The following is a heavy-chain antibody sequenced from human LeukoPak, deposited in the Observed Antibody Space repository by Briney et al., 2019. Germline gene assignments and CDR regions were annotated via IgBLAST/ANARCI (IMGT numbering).Heavy chain of an antibody. CDR3: ARYTETYYYDSSGYYYAFDI. V-gene: IGHV1-18*01. D-gene: IGHD3-22*01. Sequence: ASVKVSCKASGYTFTSYGISWVRQAPGQGLEWMGWISAYNGNTNYAQKLQGRVTMTTDTSTSTAYMELRSLRSDDTAVYYCARYTETYYYDSSGYYYAFDIWGQGTMVTVSS. J-gene: IGHJ3*02. CDR2: ISAYNGNT. CDR1: GYTFTSYG.